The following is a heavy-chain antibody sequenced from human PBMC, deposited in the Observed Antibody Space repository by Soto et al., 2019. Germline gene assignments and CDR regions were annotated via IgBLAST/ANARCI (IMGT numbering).Heavy chain of an antibody. CDR2: IDYSGTT. J-gene: IGHJ5*02. CDR3: ASLGVASINWFAP. Sequence: SETLSLTCTVSGGFIRRGGYYWSWIRQDPGKGLEWIGCIDYSGTTYYNPSLKSRVSISEDTSKNQFSLKLTSVAAADTAMYYCASLGVASINWFAPWSQRTLVTVSS. D-gene: IGHD6-19*01. CDR1: GGFIRRGGYY. V-gene: IGHV4-30-4*08.